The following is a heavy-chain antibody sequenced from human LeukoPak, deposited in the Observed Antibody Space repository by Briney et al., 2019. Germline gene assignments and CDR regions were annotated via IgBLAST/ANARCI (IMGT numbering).Heavy chain of an antibody. J-gene: IGHJ4*02. V-gene: IGHV3-11*01. CDR3: ARGKGLGNGAHFDL. Sequence: GGSLRLSCAASGFTFSISYMCWIRQPPGKGLEWISYINPGGDDIYYADSVKGRFTISRDNTKDSLYLQLDSLRADDTAMYYCARGKGLGNGAHFDLWGQGTLVTVSS. D-gene: IGHD5/OR15-5a*01. CDR2: INPGGDDI. CDR1: GFTFSISY.